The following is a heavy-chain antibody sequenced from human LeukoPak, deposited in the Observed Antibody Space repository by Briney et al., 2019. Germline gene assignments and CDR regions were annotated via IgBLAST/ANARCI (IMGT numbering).Heavy chain of an antibody. CDR2: IIPILGIA. J-gene: IGHJ6*02. Sequence: SGKVSCKASGGTFTSYAISWVRQAPGQGLEWMGRIIPILGIANSAEKCKVRSTITADKATSTAYMELSSLRSEDTAVYYCALTILGVSPSDQVQAFDYYYGMDVWGQGTTVTVSS. D-gene: IGHD3-3*01. CDR1: GGTFTSYA. V-gene: IGHV1-69*04. CDR3: ALTILGVSPSDQVQAFDYYYGMDV.